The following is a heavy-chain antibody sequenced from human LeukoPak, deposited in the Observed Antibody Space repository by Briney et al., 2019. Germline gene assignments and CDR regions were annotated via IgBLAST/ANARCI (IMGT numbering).Heavy chain of an antibody. CDR1: GGTFSSYT. J-gene: IGHJ5*02. CDR2: IIPILGIA. Sequence: SVKVSCKASGGTFSSYTISWVRQAPGQGLEWMGRIIPILGIANYAQKFQGRVTITADNSTSTAYMELSSLRSEDTAVDYCARDLNDFCSGNNWFDPWGQGTLVTVSS. V-gene: IGHV1-69*04. D-gene: IGHD3-3*01. CDR3: ARDLNDFCSGNNWFDP.